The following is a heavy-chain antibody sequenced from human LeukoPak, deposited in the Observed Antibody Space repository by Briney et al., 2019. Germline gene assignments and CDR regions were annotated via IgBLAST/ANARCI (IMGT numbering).Heavy chain of an antibody. V-gene: IGHV4-34*01. D-gene: IGHD6-13*01. J-gene: IGHJ6*02. CDR3: ARVIGYTRMDV. CDR1: GGSFSGYY. CDR2: INHSGST. Sequence: SETLSLTCAVYGGSFSGYYWSWIRQPPGKGLEWIGEINHSGSTNYNPSLKSRVTISVDTSKNQFSLKLSSVTAADTAVYYCARVIGYTRMDVWGQGTTVTVSS.